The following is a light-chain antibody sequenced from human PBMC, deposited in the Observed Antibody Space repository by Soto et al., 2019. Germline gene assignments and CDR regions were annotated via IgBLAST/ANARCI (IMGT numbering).Light chain of an antibody. CDR3: QKYNEWPLT. Sequence: EIVLTQSPGTLSLSPGEGGTLSCRASQSISSSYLAWYQQKPGQSPRLLIYAASSRATGIPDRFSGSGSGTDFTLTISSLQSEDFAVYYCQKYNEWPLTFGGGTKVEIK. V-gene: IGKV3-20*01. J-gene: IGKJ4*01. CDR2: AAS. CDR1: QSISSSY.